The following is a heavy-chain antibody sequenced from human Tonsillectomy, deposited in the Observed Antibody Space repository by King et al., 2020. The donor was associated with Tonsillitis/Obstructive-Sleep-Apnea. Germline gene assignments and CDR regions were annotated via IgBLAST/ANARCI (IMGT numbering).Heavy chain of an antibody. Sequence: VQLQESGGGVVQPGRSLRLSCAASGFTFSSYGMHWVRQAPGKGLEWVAVISYDGSNKYYADSVKGRFTISRDNSKNTLHLQMNSLRAEDTAVYYCAKGAAVAGSYYFDYWGQGTLVTVSS. CDR1: GFTFSSYG. CDR2: ISYDGSNK. J-gene: IGHJ4*02. D-gene: IGHD6-19*01. V-gene: IGHV3-30*18. CDR3: AKGAAVAGSYYFDY.